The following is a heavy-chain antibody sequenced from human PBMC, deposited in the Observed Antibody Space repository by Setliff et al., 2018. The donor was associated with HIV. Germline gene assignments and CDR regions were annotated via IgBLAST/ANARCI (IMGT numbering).Heavy chain of an antibody. D-gene: IGHD3-3*02. CDR1: GFTFTSYW. V-gene: IGHV3-7*01. J-gene: IGHJ6*02. CDR2: IKQDGSEK. CDR3: TRKLAPGHGMDV. Sequence: GGSLRLSCAASGFTFTSYWMIWVRQAPGKGLEWVANIKQDGSEKNDVDSVKGRLTISRDNAKNSLYLQMDSLRVEDTTVYYCTRKLAPGHGMDVWGQGTTVTVSS.